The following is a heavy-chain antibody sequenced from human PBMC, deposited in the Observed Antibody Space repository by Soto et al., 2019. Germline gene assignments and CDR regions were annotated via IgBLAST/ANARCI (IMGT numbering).Heavy chain of an antibody. CDR2: ISWNSGSI. V-gene: IGHV3-9*01. CDR3: AKDMVFGGELDY. D-gene: IGHD3-3*01. CDR1: GFTFDDYA. Sequence: PGGSLRLSCAASGFTFDDYAMHWVRQAPGKGLEWVSGISWNSGSIGYADSVKGRFTISRDNAKNSLYLQMNSLRAEDTALYYCAKDMVFGGELDYWGQGTLVTVSP. J-gene: IGHJ4*02.